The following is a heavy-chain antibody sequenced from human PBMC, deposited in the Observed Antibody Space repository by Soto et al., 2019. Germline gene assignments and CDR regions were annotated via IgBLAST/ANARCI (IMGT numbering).Heavy chain of an antibody. CDR3: ARGQKYYDFWSGPYDAFDI. J-gene: IGHJ3*02. V-gene: IGHV1-46*01. Sequence: ASVKVSCKASGYTFTSYYMHWVRQAPGQGLEWMGIINPSGGSTSYAQKFQGRVTMTRDTSTSTVYMELSSLRSEDTAVYYCARGQKYYDFWSGPYDAFDIWGQGTMVTVSS. CDR2: INPSGGST. CDR1: GYTFTSYY. D-gene: IGHD3-3*01.